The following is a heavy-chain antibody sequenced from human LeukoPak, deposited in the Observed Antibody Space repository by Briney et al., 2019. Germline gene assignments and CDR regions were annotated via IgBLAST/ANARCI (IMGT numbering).Heavy chain of an antibody. CDR1: GFTFSSYA. D-gene: IGHD2-2*01. J-gene: IGHJ4*02. CDR3: AKEKSDCSSTSCYSAFDY. V-gene: IGHV3-23*01. Sequence: QAGGSLRLPCAASGFTFSSYAMSWVRQAPGKGLEWVSAISGSGGSTYYADSVKGRFTISRDNSKNTLYLQMNSLRAEDTAVYDCAKEKSDCSSTSCYSAFDYWGQGTLVTVSS. CDR2: ISGSGGST.